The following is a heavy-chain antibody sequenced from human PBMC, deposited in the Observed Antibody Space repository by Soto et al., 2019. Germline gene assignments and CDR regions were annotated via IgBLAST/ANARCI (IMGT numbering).Heavy chain of an antibody. V-gene: IGHV3-23*01. CDR1: GFSFSTYA. J-gene: IGHJ6*02. CDR3: ARDRLYGGYDYNYYYYYGMDV. Sequence: EVQLLESGGGLVQPGGSLRLSCAASGFSFSTYAMTWVRQAPGKGLEWVSGISGNSGSTYYADSVKGRFTVSRDNSKNTVYLQMNSLRAEDTAVYYCARDRLYGGYDYNYYYYYGMDVWGQGTTVTVSS. CDR2: ISGNSGST. D-gene: IGHD5-12*01.